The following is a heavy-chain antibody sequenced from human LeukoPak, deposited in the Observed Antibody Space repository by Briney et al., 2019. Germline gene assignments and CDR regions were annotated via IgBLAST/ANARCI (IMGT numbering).Heavy chain of an antibody. CDR1: GFTFSNAW. CDR3: TTAFGTYVVVVASSGDYYGMDV. D-gene: IGHD2-15*01. V-gene: IGHV3-15*01. Sequence: GGSLRLSCAASGFTFSNAWMSWVRQAPGKGLEWVGRIKSKTDGGTTDYAAPVKGRFTISRDDSKNTLYLQMNSLKTEDTAVYYCTTAFGTYVVVVASSGDYYGMDVWGQGTTVTVSS. J-gene: IGHJ6*02. CDR2: IKSKTDGGTT.